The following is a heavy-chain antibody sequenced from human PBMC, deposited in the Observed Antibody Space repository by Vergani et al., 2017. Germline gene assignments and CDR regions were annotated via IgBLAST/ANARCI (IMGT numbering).Heavy chain of an antibody. V-gene: IGHV4-34*01. J-gene: IGHJ5*02. Sequence: QVQLQQWGAGLLKPSETLSLTCAVYGGSFSGYYWSWIRQPPGKGLEWIGEINHSGSTNYNPSLKSRVTISVDTSKNQFSLQLSCVTAADTAVYYCARAAWIQLWLGWFDPWGQGTLVTVSS. CDR3: ARAAWIQLWLGWFDP. CDR2: INHSGST. D-gene: IGHD5-18*01. CDR1: GGSFSGYY.